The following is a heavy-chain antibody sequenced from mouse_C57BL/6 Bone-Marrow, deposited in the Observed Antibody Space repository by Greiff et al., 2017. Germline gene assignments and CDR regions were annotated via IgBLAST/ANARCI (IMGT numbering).Heavy chain of an antibody. V-gene: IGHV10-1*01. CDR2: IRSKSNNYAT. Sequence: EVQLVESGGGLVQPKGSLKLSCAASGFSFNTYAMNWVRQAPGKGLEWVARIRSKSNNYATYYAESVKDRFTISRDDSESMLYLQMNNLKTEDTAMYYCVRDPAWFAYWGQGTLVTVSA. CDR3: VRDPAWFAY. CDR1: GFSFNTYA. J-gene: IGHJ3*01.